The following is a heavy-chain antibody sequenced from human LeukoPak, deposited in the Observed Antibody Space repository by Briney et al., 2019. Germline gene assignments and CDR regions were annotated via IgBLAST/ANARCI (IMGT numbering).Heavy chain of an antibody. J-gene: IGHJ4*02. CDR3: ARDGSGSHLFDY. V-gene: IGHV4-61*08. D-gene: IGHD3-10*01. Sequence: SETLSFTCTVSGGSVSSGGYLWSWIRQPPGKGLEWIGYVSYSGSTNYNPSLKSRVSISVDKSKNQFSLKLSSVTAADTGVYYCARDGSGSHLFDYWGQGTLVTVSS. CDR2: VSYSGST. CDR1: GGSVSSGGYL.